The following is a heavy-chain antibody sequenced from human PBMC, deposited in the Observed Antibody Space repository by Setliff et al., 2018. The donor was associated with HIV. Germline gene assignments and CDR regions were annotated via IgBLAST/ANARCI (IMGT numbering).Heavy chain of an antibody. CDR1: GFNFDVYT. CDR2: HRGRHYGGTI. J-gene: IGHJ4*02. CDR3: TRGSSYGLVLDY. D-gene: IGHD5-18*01. V-gene: IGHV3-49*04. Sequence: GGSLRLSCPASGFNFDVYTMGWVRQAPGKGLEWISSHRGRHYGGTIEYAASVKGRFILSRDDSKSIAYLQMNSLTTEDTGVYYCTRGSSYGLVLDYWGQGALVTVSS.